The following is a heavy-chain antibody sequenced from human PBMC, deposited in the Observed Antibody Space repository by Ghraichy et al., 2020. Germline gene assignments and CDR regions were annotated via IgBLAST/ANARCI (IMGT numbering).Heavy chain of an antibody. CDR1: GYTFTSYD. CDR2: MNPNSGNT. D-gene: IGHD3-3*01. J-gene: IGHJ6*03. V-gene: IGHV1-8*01. CDR3: ARGRVVLNYYYYYMDV. Sequence: ASVKVSCKASGYTFTSYDINWVRQATGQGLEWMGWMNPNSGNTGYAQKFQGRVTMTRNTSISTAYMELSSLRSEDTAVYYCARGRVVLNYYYYYMDVWGKGTTVTVSS.